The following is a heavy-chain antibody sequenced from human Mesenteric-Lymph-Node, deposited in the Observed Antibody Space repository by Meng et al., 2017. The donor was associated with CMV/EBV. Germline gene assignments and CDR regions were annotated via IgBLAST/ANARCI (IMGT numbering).Heavy chain of an antibody. D-gene: IGHD1-14*01. CDR2: INFDGTIT. V-gene: IGHV3-74*01. J-gene: IGHJ4*02. Sequence: AASGFSCSSYYMHWVRQVPGRGRVWVSHINFDGTITYYAASVKGRFTISRDNAKNMLYLQMHSLRAEDTALYYCARDTSYRKYFDSWGQGTLVTVSS. CDR1: GFSCSSYY. CDR3: ARDTSYRKYFDS.